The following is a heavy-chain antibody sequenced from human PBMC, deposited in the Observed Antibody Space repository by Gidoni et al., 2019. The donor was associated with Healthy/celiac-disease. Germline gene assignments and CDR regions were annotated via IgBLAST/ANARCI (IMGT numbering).Heavy chain of an antibody. CDR2: ISYDGSNK. Sequence: QVQLVESGGGVVQPGRSLRLSCAAHGFTFSSYAMHWVRQAPGKGLEGVAVISYDGSNKYYADSVKGRFTISRDNSKNTLYLQMNSLRAEDTAVYYCARGDHSSGYYSPGFDYWGQGTLVTVSS. D-gene: IGHD3-22*01. V-gene: IGHV3-30*04. CDR3: ARGDHSSGYYSPGFDY. J-gene: IGHJ4*02. CDR1: GFTFSSYA.